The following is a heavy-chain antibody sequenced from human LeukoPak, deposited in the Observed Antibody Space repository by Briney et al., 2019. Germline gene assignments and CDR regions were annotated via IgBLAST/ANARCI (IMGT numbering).Heavy chain of an antibody. D-gene: IGHD5/OR15-5a*01. Sequence: ASVNVSCKASGYTFTSYDINWVRQAAGQGLEWMGWMNPNSGNTGYAQKFQGRVTMTRNTSISTAYMELSSLRSEDTAVYYCARVMSTMGVSIDYWGQGTLVTVSS. CDR1: GYTFTSYD. J-gene: IGHJ4*02. CDR2: MNPNSGNT. CDR3: ARVMSTMGVSIDY. V-gene: IGHV1-8*01.